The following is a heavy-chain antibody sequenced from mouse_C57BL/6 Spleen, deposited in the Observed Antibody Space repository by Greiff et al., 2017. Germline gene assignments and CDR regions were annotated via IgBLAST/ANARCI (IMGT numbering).Heavy chain of an antibody. Sequence: EVKVIESGEGLVKPGGSLKLSCAASGFTFSSYAMSWVRQTPEERLEWVAYISSGGDYIYYADTVKGRYTISRDNARNTLYLQMSSLKSEDTAMYYCTRDGWDVGAMDYWGQGTSVTVSS. V-gene: IGHV5-9-1*02. CDR1: GFTFSSYA. D-gene: IGHD4-1*01. J-gene: IGHJ4*01. CDR2: ISSGGDYI. CDR3: TRDGWDVGAMDY.